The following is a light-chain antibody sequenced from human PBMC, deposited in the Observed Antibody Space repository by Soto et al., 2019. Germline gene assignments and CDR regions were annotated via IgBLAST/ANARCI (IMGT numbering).Light chain of an antibody. J-gene: IGLJ1*01. CDR3: NSFRVSHLYV. V-gene: IGLV2-14*01. Sequence: QSVLSQPASVSGSPGQTITISCTGTSTDVGGYNAVSWYQHHPGKAPKLIIYAVTHRPSGVSDRFSASKSGNTASLTISGLQAEDEADYYCNSFRVSHLYVFGTGTKVTVL. CDR2: AVT. CDR1: STDVGGYNA.